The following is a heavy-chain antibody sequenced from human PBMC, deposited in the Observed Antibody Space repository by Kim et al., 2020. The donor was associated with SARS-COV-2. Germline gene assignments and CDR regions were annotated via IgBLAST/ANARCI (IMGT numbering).Heavy chain of an antibody. V-gene: IGHV3-23*01. D-gene: IGHD6-13*01. J-gene: IGHJ4*02. CDR2: ITGGAIST. CDR3: AKQGSAGTRCNDY. CDR1: GFTFSTYA. Sequence: GGSLRLSCAASGFTFSTYAMTWVRQAPGKGLEWVSTITGGAISTYYADSVKGRFTISRDNSKNTLYLQMNSLRAEDTAVYYCAKQGSAGTRCNDYWGQGT.